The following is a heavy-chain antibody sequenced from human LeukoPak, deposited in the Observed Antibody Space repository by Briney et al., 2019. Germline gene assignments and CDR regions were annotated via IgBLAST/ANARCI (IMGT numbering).Heavy chain of an antibody. CDR2: ISAYNGNT. D-gene: IGHD6-13*01. CDR1: GYTFTSYG. Sequence: ASVKVSCKASGYTFTSYGISWVRQAPGQGLEWMGWISAYNGNTNYAQKLQGRVTMTTDTSTSTAYMELSSLRSEDTAVYYCASYSSSWYSLATNHNFDYWGQGTLVTVSS. J-gene: IGHJ4*02. CDR3: ASYSSSWYSLATNHNFDY. V-gene: IGHV1-18*01.